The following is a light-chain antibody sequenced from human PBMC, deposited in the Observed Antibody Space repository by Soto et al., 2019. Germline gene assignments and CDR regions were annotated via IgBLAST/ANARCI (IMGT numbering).Light chain of an antibody. CDR3: QHYHNWPPQYT. Sequence: EIVMTQSPASLSVSPGDVATLSCWASQSVASNVAWYQQRPGRGPRLLIHGASTRAAGVPARFSGSGAGTDFTLTISSLQSEDFAVYSCQHYHNWPPQYTFGQGTKLQIK. J-gene: IGKJ2*01. CDR2: GAS. V-gene: IGKV3-15*01. CDR1: QSVASN.